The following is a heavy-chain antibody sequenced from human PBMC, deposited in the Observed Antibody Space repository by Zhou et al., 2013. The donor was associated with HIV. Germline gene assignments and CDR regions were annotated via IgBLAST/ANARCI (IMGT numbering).Heavy chain of an antibody. CDR3: AREEVATTYFDY. CDR1: GGTFSSSP. CDR2: IIPIFGTA. Sequence: QVQLVQSGAEVKNPGSSVQVSCQASGGTFSSSPIAWVRQAPGQGLEWMGGIIPIFGTANYAQKFQGRVTITTDESTSTAYMELSSLRSEDTAVYFCAREEVATTYFDYWGQGTLVTVSS. D-gene: IGHD5-12*01. J-gene: IGHJ4*02. V-gene: IGHV1-69*05.